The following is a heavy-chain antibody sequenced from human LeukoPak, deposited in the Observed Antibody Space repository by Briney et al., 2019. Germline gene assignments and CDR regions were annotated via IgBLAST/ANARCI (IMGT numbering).Heavy chain of an antibody. D-gene: IGHD3-9*01. V-gene: IGHV4-59*08. J-gene: IGHJ4*02. CDR3: ARHGDNYYFDH. CDR2: NYYTGII. Sequence: AETLSLTCTVSGGSISHYYWSWIRQAPGRGLEWIGYNYYTGIINYNPSLKSRVTISVDTSKNQFSLKLNSVTAADTAVYYCARHGDNYYFDHWGQGTLVIVSS. CDR1: GGSISHYY.